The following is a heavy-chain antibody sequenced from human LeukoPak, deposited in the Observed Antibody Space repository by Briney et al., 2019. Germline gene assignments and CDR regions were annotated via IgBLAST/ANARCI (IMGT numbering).Heavy chain of an antibody. CDR3: ARVDYGDYLTVDY. D-gene: IGHD4-17*01. Sequence: GRSLRLSCAASGFTFSSYAMHWVRQAPGKGLEGVAVISYDGSNKYYADSVKGRFTTSRDNSKNTLYLQMNSLRAEDTAVYYCARVDYGDYLTVDYWGQGTLVTVPS. CDR2: ISYDGSNK. J-gene: IGHJ4*02. V-gene: IGHV3-30-3*01. CDR1: GFTFSSYA.